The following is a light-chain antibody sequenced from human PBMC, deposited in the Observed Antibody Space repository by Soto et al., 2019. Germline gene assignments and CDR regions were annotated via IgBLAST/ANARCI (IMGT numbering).Light chain of an antibody. J-gene: IGKJ5*01. Sequence: DIQMTHSPSSLSASLCDRVAITFRASRTIDNYLNWYQQKPGRAPELLVYATSSLQSGVPSRFTGGGSGTHFTLTISGLQPEDFATYFCQQSYNTPITFGQGTRLEIK. CDR3: QQSYNTPIT. V-gene: IGKV1-39*01. CDR1: RTIDNY. CDR2: ATS.